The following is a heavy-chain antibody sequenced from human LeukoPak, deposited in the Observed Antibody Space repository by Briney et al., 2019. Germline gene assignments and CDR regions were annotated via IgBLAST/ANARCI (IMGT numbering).Heavy chain of an antibody. V-gene: IGHV4-59*01. J-gene: IGHJ1*01. CDR3: ARGSSWCGYFQH. D-gene: IGHD6-13*01. Sequence: SETLSLTCTASGGSISSYYWSWIRQPPGKGLEWIGYIYYSGSTNYNPSLKSRVTISVDTSKNQFSLKLSSVTAADTAVYYCARGSSWCGYFQHWGQGTLVTVSS. CDR1: GGSISSYY. CDR2: IYYSGST.